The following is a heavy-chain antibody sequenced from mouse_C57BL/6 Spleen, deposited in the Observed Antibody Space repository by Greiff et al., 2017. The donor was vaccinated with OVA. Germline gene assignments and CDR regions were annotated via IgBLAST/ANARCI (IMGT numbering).Heavy chain of an antibody. Sequence: QVQLQQPGAELVRPGSSVKLSCKASGYTFTSYWMDWVKQRPGQGLEWIGNIYPSDSETHYNQKFKDKATLTVDKSSSTAYMQLSSLTSEDSAVYYCARRGVYYGNLAYWGQGTLVTVSA. D-gene: IGHD2-1*01. J-gene: IGHJ3*01. V-gene: IGHV1-61*01. CDR1: GYTFTSYW. CDR3: ARRGVYYGNLAY. CDR2: IYPSDSET.